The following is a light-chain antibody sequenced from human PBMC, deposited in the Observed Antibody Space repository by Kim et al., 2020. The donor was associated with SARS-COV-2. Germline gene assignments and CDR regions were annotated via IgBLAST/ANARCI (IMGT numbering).Light chain of an antibody. J-gene: IGLJ2*01. Sequence: SYELTQPLSVSVALGQTARITCGGNNIGSKNVHWYQQKPGQAPMLVIYRDSNRPSGIPERFSGSNSGNTATLTISRAQAGDEADYYCQVWDNSVVFGGGTKLTVL. CDR1: NIGSKN. CDR3: QVWDNSVV. CDR2: RDS. V-gene: IGLV3-9*01.